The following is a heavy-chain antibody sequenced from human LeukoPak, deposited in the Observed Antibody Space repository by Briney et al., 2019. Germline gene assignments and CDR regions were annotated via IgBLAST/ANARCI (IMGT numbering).Heavy chain of an antibody. CDR3: ARDGGSSSNY. Sequence: KPSETQSLTCSVSGGSINSYYWSWIRQPPGKGLEWIGYIYSSGSTNYNPSFKSRVTISVDTSKNQFSLELSSVTAADTAVYYCARDGGSSSNYWGQGTLVTVSS. V-gene: IGHV4-4*08. D-gene: IGHD6-6*01. CDR2: IYSSGST. J-gene: IGHJ4*02. CDR1: GGSINSYY.